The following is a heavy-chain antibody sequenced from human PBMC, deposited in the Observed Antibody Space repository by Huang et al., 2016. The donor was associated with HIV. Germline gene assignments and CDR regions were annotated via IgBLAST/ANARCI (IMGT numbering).Heavy chain of an antibody. CDR2: INNSGRT. J-gene: IGHJ5*01. Sequence: QVQLQQWGAGLLKPAETLSLTCAVYGAPFSGHYWNWIRQSPGKGLEWIGQINNSGRTTYTPSLKSRLTISVDASKTQFSLKMTSVTAADTAVYYCAREIMITFGGPFDSWGQGTLVTVSS. CDR1: GAPFSGHY. V-gene: IGHV4-34*02. CDR3: AREIMITFGGPFDS. D-gene: IGHD3-16*01.